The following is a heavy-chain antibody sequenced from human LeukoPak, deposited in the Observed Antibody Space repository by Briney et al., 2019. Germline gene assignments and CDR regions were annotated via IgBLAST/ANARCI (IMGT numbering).Heavy chain of an antibody. D-gene: IGHD6-13*01. V-gene: IGHV4-4*07. CDR3: ARLVAAAGNNWFDP. Sequence: SETLSLTCTVSGGSISSYYWSWIRQPAGKGLEWIGRIYTSGSTNYNPSLKSRLSISIDTSKNQFSLKLNSLTAADTAVYYCARLVAAAGNNWFDPWGQGTLVTVSS. CDR2: IYTSGST. CDR1: GGSISSYY. J-gene: IGHJ5*02.